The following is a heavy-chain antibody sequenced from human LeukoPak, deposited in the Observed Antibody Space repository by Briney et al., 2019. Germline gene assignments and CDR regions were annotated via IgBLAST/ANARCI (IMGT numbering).Heavy chain of an antibody. CDR3: AKGGYSYGINNRFDP. J-gene: IGHJ5*02. D-gene: IGHD5-18*01. CDR2: IRYDGSNK. Sequence: TGESLRLSCAASGFTFSSYGMHWVRQAPGKGLEWVAFIRYDGSNKYYADSVKGRFTISRDNSKNTLYLQMNSLRAEDTAVYYCAKGGYSYGINNRFDPWGQGTLVTVSS. V-gene: IGHV3-30*02. CDR1: GFTFSSYG.